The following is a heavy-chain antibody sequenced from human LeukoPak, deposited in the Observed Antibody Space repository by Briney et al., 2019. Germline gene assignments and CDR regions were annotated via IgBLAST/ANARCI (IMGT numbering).Heavy chain of an antibody. CDR2: IYYSGNT. D-gene: IGHD6-13*01. Sequence: PSETLSLTCTVSGGSISSTSGYWGWIRQPPGKGLEWIGNIYYSGNTYCNPSLKSRVTISVDTSKNQFSLKLSSVTAADTAVYYCAKTTEQHLVQDYWGQGTLVTVSS. V-gene: IGHV4-39*01. CDR1: GGSISSTSGY. CDR3: AKTTEQHLVQDY. J-gene: IGHJ4*02.